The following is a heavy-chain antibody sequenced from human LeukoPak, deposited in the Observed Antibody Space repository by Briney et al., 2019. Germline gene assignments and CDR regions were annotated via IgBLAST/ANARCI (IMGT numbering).Heavy chain of an antibody. CDR3: AKALNYDFWSGHDAFDI. CDR2: ISASGGST. J-gene: IGHJ3*02. Sequence: GRSLRLSCAASGFTFSTYAMSWVRQAPGKGLEWVSTISASGGSTYYADSVKGRFTISRDNSKKTLYLQMNSLRAEDTAVYYCAKALNYDFWSGHDAFDIWGQGTMVTVSS. V-gene: IGHV3-23*01. CDR1: GFTFSTYA. D-gene: IGHD3-3*01.